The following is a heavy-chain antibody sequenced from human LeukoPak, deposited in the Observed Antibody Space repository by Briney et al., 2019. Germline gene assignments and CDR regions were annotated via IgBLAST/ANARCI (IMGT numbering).Heavy chain of an antibody. Sequence: PGGSLRLSCAASGFPFSGYGMHWVRQAPGKGLEWVAVIWYDGSNKYYADSVKGRFTISRDNSKNTLYLQMNSLRAEDTAVYYCAREGGGYDLYYFDYWGQGTLVTVSS. V-gene: IGHV3-33*01. CDR2: IWYDGSNK. CDR1: GFPFSGYG. J-gene: IGHJ4*02. D-gene: IGHD5-12*01. CDR3: AREGGGYDLYYFDY.